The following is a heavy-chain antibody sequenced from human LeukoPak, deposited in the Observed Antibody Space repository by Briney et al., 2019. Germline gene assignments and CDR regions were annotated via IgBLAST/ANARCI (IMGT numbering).Heavy chain of an antibody. V-gene: IGHV1-46*01. CDR1: GYTFISYF. J-gene: IGHJ4*02. CDR2: INPSTSGT. Sequence: ASVKVSCKASGYTFISYFVHWVRQAPGQGLEWMGMINPSTSGTSYAQKFQGRVTMTRDTSTSTVYMELTSLRSEDTAVYYCARDQHYQLPFDYWGRGTLVTVSS. CDR3: ARDQHYQLPFDY. D-gene: IGHD2-2*01.